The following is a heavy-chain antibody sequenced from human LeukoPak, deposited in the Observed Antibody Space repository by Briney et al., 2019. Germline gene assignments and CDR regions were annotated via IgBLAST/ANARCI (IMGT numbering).Heavy chain of an antibody. J-gene: IGHJ6*03. CDR1: GFTFSSYG. V-gene: IGHV3-30*02. D-gene: IGHD6-6*01. CDR2: IRYDGSNK. CDR3: AREVGQLGPEDYMDV. Sequence: SGVSLTLSCSASGFTFSSYGMHWVRQAPGKGLEWVAFIRYDGSNKYYADSVKGRFTISRDNSKNTLYRQMNSLRAEDTAVYYCAREVGQLGPEDYMDVWGKGTTVTVSS.